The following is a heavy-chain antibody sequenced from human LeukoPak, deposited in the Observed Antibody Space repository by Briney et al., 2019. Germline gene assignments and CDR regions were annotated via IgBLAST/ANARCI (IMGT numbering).Heavy chain of an antibody. J-gene: IGHJ4*02. D-gene: IGHD3-3*01. CDR3: AKYDGVVHYYFDY. CDR2: ISGSGGST. CDR1: GFTFSSYA. Sequence: GGSLRLSCEASGFTFSSYAMSWVRQALGKGLEWVSAISGSGGSTYYADSVKGRFTISRDNSKNTLYLQMNSLRAEDTAVYYCAKYDGVVHYYFDYWGQGTLVTVSS. V-gene: IGHV3-23*01.